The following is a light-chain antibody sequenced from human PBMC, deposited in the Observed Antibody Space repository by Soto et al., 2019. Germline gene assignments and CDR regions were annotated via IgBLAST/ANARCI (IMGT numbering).Light chain of an antibody. Sequence: QSVLTQPASVSWSPGQSITISCAGTGSDVGAYNLVSWYQQHPGKATKLIICEVNTRPSGISNRFSGSKSGDTASLTISGLQAEDEADYFCCSYAGTVAYGFGTGTKVTVL. CDR2: EVN. CDR1: GSDVGAYNL. J-gene: IGLJ1*01. V-gene: IGLV2-23*02. CDR3: CSYAGTVAYG.